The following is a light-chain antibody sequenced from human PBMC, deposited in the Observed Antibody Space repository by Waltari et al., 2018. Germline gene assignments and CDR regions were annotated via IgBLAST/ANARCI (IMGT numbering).Light chain of an antibody. Sequence: DIQMTQSPSSLSASVGDRITISCRASQTITTYLNWYQQKPGKAPKLLIHAASSLQSGVPSRFSGSGFGTDFTLTVSSLQPEDFATYFCQQSYTTPWTFGQGTRVQVK. CDR2: AAS. CDR3: QQSYTTPWT. V-gene: IGKV1-39*01. J-gene: IGKJ1*01. CDR1: QTITTY.